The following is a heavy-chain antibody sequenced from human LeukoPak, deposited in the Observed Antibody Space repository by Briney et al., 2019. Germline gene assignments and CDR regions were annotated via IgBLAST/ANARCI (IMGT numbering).Heavy chain of an antibody. CDR3: ARGILRVDYYYMDV. CDR1: GYTFTSYD. V-gene: IGHV1-8*03. J-gene: IGHJ6*03. D-gene: IGHD3-3*01. CDR2: MNPNSGNT. Sequence: ASVKVSCKPSGYTFTSYDINWVRQATGQGLEWMGWMNPNSGNTGYAQKFQGRVTITRNTSISTAYMELSSLRSEDTAVYYCARGILRVDYYYMDVWGKGTTVTVSS.